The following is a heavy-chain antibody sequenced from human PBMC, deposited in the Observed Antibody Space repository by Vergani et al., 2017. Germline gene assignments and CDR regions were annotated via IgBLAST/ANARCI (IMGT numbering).Heavy chain of an antibody. CDR1: GGSISSYY. Sequence: VQLQQSGPGLVKPSETLSLTCTVSGGSISSYYWSWVRLAPGKGLEWVSAISGSGGSTYYADSVKGRFTISRDNSKNTLYLQMNSLRAEDTAVYYCADTPMITFGGVIVSFDYWGQGTLVTVSS. J-gene: IGHJ4*02. CDR3: ADTPMITFGGVIVSFDY. CDR2: ISGSGGST. D-gene: IGHD3-16*02. V-gene: IGHV3-23*01.